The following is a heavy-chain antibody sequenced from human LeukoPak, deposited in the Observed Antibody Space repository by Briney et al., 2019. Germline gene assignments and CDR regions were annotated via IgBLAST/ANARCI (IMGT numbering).Heavy chain of an antibody. CDR3: ARVAQPLRYFDWLYPLYYFDY. CDR2: ISACNGNT. V-gene: IGHV1-18*01. J-gene: IGHJ4*02. Sequence: ASVKVSCKASGYTFTSYGISWVRQAPGQGLEWMGWISACNGNTNYAQKLQGRVTMTTDTSTSTAYMELRSLRSDDTAVYYCARVAQPLRYFDWLYPLYYFDYWGRGTLVTVSS. D-gene: IGHD3-9*01. CDR1: GYTFTSYG.